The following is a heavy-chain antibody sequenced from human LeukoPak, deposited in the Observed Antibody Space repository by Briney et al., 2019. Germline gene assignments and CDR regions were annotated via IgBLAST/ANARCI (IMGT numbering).Heavy chain of an antibody. CDR1: GGSISSYY. D-gene: IGHD2-15*01. CDR2: IYYSGST. Sequence: SETLSLTCTVSGGSISSYYWSWIRQPPGKGLEWIGYIYYSGSTNYNPSLKSRVTISADTSKNQFSLKLSSVTAADTAVYYCARTVVVAAEYYYYYYMDVWGKGTTVTVSS. J-gene: IGHJ6*03. V-gene: IGHV4-59*01. CDR3: ARTVVVAAEYYYYYYMDV.